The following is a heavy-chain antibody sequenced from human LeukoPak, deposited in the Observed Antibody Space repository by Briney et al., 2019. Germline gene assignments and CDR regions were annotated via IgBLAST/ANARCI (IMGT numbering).Heavy chain of an antibody. Sequence: ASVKVSCKASGYTFTGYYMHWVRQAPGQGLEWMGWINPNSGGTNYAQKFQGRVTMTRDTSISTAYMELSRLRSDDTAVYYCARDQRYYYDSSGLEAFDIWGQGTMVTVSS. J-gene: IGHJ3*02. D-gene: IGHD3-22*01. CDR3: ARDQRYYYDSSGLEAFDI. V-gene: IGHV1-2*02. CDR1: GYTFTGYY. CDR2: INPNSGGT.